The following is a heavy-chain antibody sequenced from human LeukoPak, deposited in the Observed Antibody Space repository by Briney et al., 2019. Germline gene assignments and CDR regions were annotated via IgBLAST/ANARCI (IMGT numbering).Heavy chain of an antibody. V-gene: IGHV5-51*01. D-gene: IGHD1-26*01. Sequence: GESLNISCKGSGYTFTSYWIGWVRQMPGKGLEWMGIIYPGDSDTRYSPSFQGQVTISTDKSIRTAYLQWSSQKASDTAMYYCAIQWGSGGYDYWGQGTLVTVSS. CDR3: AIQWGSGGYDY. CDR2: IYPGDSDT. J-gene: IGHJ4*02. CDR1: GYTFTSYW.